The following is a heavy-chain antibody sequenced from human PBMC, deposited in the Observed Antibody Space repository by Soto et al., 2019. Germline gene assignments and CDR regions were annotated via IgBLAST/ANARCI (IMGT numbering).Heavy chain of an antibody. CDR3: ARRGSGVTRGLHY. CDR2: INTDGSST. D-gene: IGHD2-15*01. V-gene: IGHV3-74*01. Sequence: EVQLVESGGGLVQPGGSLRLSCAASGFTFSSYWMHWVRQAPGKGLVWISRINTDGSSTSYVDSVQGRFTISRDNGKNTRLLQMNSLRGEDTAVYYCARRGSGVTRGLHYWGQGTLVTVSS. CDR1: GFTFSSYW. J-gene: IGHJ4*02.